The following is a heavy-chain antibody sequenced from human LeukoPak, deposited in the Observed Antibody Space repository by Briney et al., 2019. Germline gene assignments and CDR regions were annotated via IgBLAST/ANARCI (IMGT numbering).Heavy chain of an antibody. Sequence: SETLSLTCTVSGGSISSGGYSWRWIRQHPGKGLEWIGYIYYSGSTYYNPSLKSRVTISVDTSKNQFSLKLGSVTAADTAVYYCARAPLAYCGGDCYSGFDPWGQGTLVTVSS. CDR1: GGSISSGGYS. V-gene: IGHV4-31*03. CDR2: IYYSGST. CDR3: ARAPLAYCGGDCYSGFDP. J-gene: IGHJ5*02. D-gene: IGHD2-21*02.